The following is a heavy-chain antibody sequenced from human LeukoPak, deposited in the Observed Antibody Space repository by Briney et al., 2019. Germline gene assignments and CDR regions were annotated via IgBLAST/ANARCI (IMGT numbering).Heavy chain of an antibody. CDR1: GGSISSYY. CDR2: IYYSGST. J-gene: IGHJ4*02. D-gene: IGHD3-22*01. Sequence: SETLSLTCTVSGGSISSYYWSWIRQPPGKGLEWIGYIYYSGSTNYNPSLKSRVTISVDTSKNQFSLKLSSVTAADTAVYYCARLYYDSSSYYPFDYWGQGTLVTVSS. V-gene: IGHV4-59*08. CDR3: ARLYYDSSSYYPFDY.